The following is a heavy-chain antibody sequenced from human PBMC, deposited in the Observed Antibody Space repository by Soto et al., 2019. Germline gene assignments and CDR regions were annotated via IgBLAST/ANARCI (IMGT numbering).Heavy chain of an antibody. CDR3: TTERDESSGYAPNY. CDR2: IKSRTDGGTT. D-gene: IGHD3-22*01. CDR1: GFTFNNAW. Sequence: EVQLVESGGGLVKSGGSLRLSCAASGFTFNNAWMNWVRQAPGKGREWVGRIKSRTDGGTTDYAAPVKDRFTISRDDSKNTLYLQMNSLKTEDTAMYYCTTERDESSGYAPNYWGQGTLVTVSS. J-gene: IGHJ4*02. V-gene: IGHV3-15*07.